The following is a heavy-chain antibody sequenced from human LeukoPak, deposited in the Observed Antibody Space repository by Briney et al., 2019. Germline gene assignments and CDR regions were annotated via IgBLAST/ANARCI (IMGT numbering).Heavy chain of an antibody. CDR2: INTRGDTL. CDR1: GFTFRNYE. D-gene: IGHD3-3*01. CDR3: AKNGYYAFDY. V-gene: IGHV3-48*03. J-gene: IGHJ4*02. Sequence: PGGSLRLSCAASGFTFRNYEMNWVRQAPGKGLEWISFINTRGDTLYYADSVKGRFTISRDNARNSLYLQMNSLRAEDTAVYYCAKNGYYAFDYWGQGTLVTVSS.